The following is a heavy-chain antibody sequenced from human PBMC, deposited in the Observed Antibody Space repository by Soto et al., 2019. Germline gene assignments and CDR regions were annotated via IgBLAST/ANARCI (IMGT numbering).Heavy chain of an antibody. CDR3: TTVGSTPDIVATRPYYYYGMDV. CDR2: IKSKTDGGTT. D-gene: IGHD5-12*01. J-gene: IGHJ6*02. V-gene: IGHV3-15*07. Sequence: EVQLVESGGGLVKPGGSLRLSCAASGFTFSNAWMNWVRQAPGKGLEWVGRIKSKTDGGTTDYAAPVKGRFTISRDDSKNTLYLQMNSLKTEDTAVYYCTTVGSTPDIVATRPYYYYGMDVWGQGTTVTVSS. CDR1: GFTFSNAW.